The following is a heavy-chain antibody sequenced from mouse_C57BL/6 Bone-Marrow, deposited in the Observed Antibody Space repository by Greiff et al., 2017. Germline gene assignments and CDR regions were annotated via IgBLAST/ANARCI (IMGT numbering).Heavy chain of an antibody. J-gene: IGHJ2*01. CDR2: INPNNGGT. CDR1: GYTFTDYY. Sequence: EVQLQQSGPELVKPGASVKISCKASGYTFTDYYMNWVKQSHGKSLEWIGDINPNNGGTSYNQKFKGKATLTVDKSSSTAYMDLRRLTSEDSAVYYCGGFDYWVQGTTLTVSS. CDR3: GGFDY. V-gene: IGHV1-26*01.